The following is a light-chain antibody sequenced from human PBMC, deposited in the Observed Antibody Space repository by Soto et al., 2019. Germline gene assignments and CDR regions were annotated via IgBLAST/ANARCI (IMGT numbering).Light chain of an antibody. V-gene: IGKV3-20*01. CDR2: DAS. CDR1: QSVSSSY. Sequence: EIVLTQSPGTLSLSPGERATLSCRASQSVSSSYLAWYQQKPGQAPRLLIYDASSRATGIPDRFSGSGSGTDITITISRLEPEDFAVYYCQQYASSPRTFGQGTKVEIK. CDR3: QQYASSPRT. J-gene: IGKJ1*01.